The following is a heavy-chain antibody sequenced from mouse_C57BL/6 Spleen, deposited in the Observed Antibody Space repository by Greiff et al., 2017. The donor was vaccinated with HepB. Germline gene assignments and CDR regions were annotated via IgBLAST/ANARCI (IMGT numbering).Heavy chain of an antibody. J-gene: IGHJ2*01. CDR1: GYTFTDYY. Sequence: QVQLKQSGAELVRPGASVKLSCKASGYTFTDYYINWVKQRPGQGLEWIARIYPGSGNTYYNEKFKGKATLTAEKSSSTAYMQLSSLTSEDSAVYFCAREDYDFDYWGQGTTLTVSS. V-gene: IGHV1-76*01. CDR2: IYPGSGNT. D-gene: IGHD2-4*01. CDR3: AREDYDFDY.